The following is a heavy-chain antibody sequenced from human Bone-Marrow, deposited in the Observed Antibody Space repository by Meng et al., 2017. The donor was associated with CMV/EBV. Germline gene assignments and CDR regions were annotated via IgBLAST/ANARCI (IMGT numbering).Heavy chain of an antibody. V-gene: IGHV3-74*01. CDR1: GFTFSSYW. J-gene: IGHJ4*02. Sequence: GGSLRLSCAASGFTFSSYWMHWVRQAPGKGLVWVSRINSDGSSTSYADSVKGRFTISRDNAKNTLYLQMNSLRAEDTAVYYCARGVGATKGDDYWGQGTLVTVYS. D-gene: IGHD1-26*01. CDR3: ARGVGATKGDDY. CDR2: INSDGSST.